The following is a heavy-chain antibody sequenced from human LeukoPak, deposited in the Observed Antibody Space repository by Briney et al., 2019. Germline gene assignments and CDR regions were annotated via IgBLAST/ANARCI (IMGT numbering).Heavy chain of an antibody. CDR1: GFTFSSYA. CDR3: AKGKSGYDLYYFDY. J-gene: IGHJ4*02. CDR2: INQDGSET. Sequence: PGGSLRLSCAASGFTFSSYAMHWVRQAPGKGLEWVASINQDGSETYYVDSVKGRFTISRDNAKNSLYLQVYSLRAEDTAVYSCAKGKSGYDLYYFDYWGQGTLVTVSS. V-gene: IGHV3-7*01. D-gene: IGHD5-12*01.